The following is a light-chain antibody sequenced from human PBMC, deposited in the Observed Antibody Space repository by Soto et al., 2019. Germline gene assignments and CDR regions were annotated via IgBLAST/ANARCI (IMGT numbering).Light chain of an antibody. J-gene: IGLJ3*02. V-gene: IGLV2-14*01. CDR2: EVT. CDR1: SSDVGGYNY. CDR3: SSYTSSTTRV. Sequence: QSALTQPASVSGSPGQSITISCTGTSSDVGGYNYVSWYQQHPGKAPKVMIYEVTNRPSGVSNRFSGSESGNTASLTISGLQAEDEADYYCSSYTSSTTRVFGGGTKLTVL.